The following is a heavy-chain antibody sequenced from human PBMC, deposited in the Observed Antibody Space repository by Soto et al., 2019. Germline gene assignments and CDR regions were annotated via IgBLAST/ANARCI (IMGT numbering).Heavy chain of an antibody. J-gene: IGHJ2*01. V-gene: IGHV3-53*01. CDR3: ARGIVSAYWYFDL. Sequence: EVQLVESGGGLIQPGGSLRLSCAASGFTVRSHYMTWVRQAPGKGLEWVSVIYSGGSTYYADSVKGRFTISRDNSKNTLYLQMNSLRAEETAVYYCARGIVSAYWYFDLWGRGTLVTVSS. CDR1: GFTVRSHY. D-gene: IGHD3-22*01. CDR2: IYSGGST.